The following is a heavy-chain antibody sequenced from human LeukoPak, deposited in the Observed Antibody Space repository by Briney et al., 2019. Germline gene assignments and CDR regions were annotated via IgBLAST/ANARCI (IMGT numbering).Heavy chain of an antibody. D-gene: IGHD6-13*01. CDR1: GFTVSNNF. CDR2: IYGGDST. CDR3: ARDTPAAGTRYFDN. J-gene: IGHJ4*02. Sequence: SGGSLRLSCAASGFTVSNNFMSWVRQAPGKGLEWVSVIYGGDSTYYADSVRGRFTISRDYSKNTLYLQINSLRAEDTAVYYCARDTPAAGTRYFDNWGQGTLVTVSS. V-gene: IGHV3-66*01.